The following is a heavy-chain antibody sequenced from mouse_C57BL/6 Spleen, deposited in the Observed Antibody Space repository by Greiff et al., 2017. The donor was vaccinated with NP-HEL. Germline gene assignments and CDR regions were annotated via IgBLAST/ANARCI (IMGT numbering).Heavy chain of an antibody. CDR3: ARRADYYGSSSWYFDV. D-gene: IGHD1-1*01. J-gene: IGHJ1*03. CDR1: GYTFTSYG. V-gene: IGHV1-81*01. CDR2: IYPRSGNT. Sequence: QVQLKESGAELARPGASVKLSCKASGYTFTSYGISWVKQRTGQGLEWIGEIYPRSGNTYYNEKFKGKATLTADKSSSTAYMELRSLTSEDSAVYFCARRADYYGSSSWYFDVWGTGTTVTVSS.